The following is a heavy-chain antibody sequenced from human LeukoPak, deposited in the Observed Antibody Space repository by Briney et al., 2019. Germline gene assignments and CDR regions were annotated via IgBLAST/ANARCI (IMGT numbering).Heavy chain of an antibody. CDR3: ARDPYSGGYGAYYYYYMDV. CDR1: GFTFTSYN. J-gene: IGHJ6*03. V-gene: IGHV3-21*01. D-gene: IGHD6-19*01. Sequence: GGSLRLSCAASGFTFTSYNMNWVRRTPGKGLEWVSSITTSSSYMFYADSVRGRFTISRDNAENSLYLQMNSLRDEDTAVYYCARDPYSGGYGAYYYYYMDVWGKGTTVTVSS. CDR2: ITTSSSYM.